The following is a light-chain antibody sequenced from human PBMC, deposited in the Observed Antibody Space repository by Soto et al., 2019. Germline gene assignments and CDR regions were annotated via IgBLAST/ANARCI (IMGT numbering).Light chain of an antibody. V-gene: IGLV2-14*01. CDR2: EVT. Sequence: SVLTQPASVSGSPGQSITISCTGASSDVGGYNYVSWYQQHPGKAPKLMIYEVTNRPSGVSSRFSGSKSGNTASLTISGLQSEDEADYYCSSYTDSRTYVFXTGTKVTVL. CDR3: SSYTDSRTYV. CDR1: SSDVGGYNY. J-gene: IGLJ1*01.